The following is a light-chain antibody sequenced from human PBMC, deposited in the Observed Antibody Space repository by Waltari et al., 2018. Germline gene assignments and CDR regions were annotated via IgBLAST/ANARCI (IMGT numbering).Light chain of an antibody. Sequence: EIVLTQSPATLSLSPGERVTLSCRASQSVSTYFAWYQQKPGLAPRLLIYDASNMATSIPARFIGSGSGTDFTLTISSLEPEDFAVYYCQQRSNWPLTFGGGTKVELK. J-gene: IGKJ4*01. CDR1: QSVSTY. CDR2: DAS. V-gene: IGKV3-11*01. CDR3: QQRSNWPLT.